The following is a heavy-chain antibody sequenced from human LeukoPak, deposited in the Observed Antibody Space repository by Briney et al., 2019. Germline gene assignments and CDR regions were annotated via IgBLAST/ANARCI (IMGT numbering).Heavy chain of an antibody. J-gene: IGHJ6*03. CDR1: GFTFSDYY. V-gene: IGHV3-11*04. D-gene: IGHD1-26*01. CDR3: ARATWDPNYYYYMDV. Sequence: GGSLRLSCAASGFTFSDYYMTWIRQAPGKGLEWISYISSSGSTKYYADSVKGRFTISRDNAKNSLYLQMNSLRAEDTAVYFCARATWDPNYYYYMDVWGKGTTVTISS. CDR2: ISSSGSTK.